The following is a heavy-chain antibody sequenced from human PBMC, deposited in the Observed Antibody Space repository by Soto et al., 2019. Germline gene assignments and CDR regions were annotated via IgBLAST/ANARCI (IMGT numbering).Heavy chain of an antibody. V-gene: IGHV3-23*01. CDR1: GFTFNIYA. Sequence: SGGSLRFSCAASGFTFNIYAMSWVRQAPGKGLEWVSAISGSGGGTYYADSVKGRFTISRDNSRNTLFLQMNSLRAEDTAVYYCARDYYKYYDSSGYYRSPAYWGQGTLVTVSS. D-gene: IGHD3-22*01. CDR3: ARDYYKYYDSSGYYRSPAY. CDR2: ISGSGGGT. J-gene: IGHJ4*02.